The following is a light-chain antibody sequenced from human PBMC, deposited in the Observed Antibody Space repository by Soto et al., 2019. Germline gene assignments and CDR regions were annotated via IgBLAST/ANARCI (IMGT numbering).Light chain of an antibody. Sequence: EIVLTQSPGTLSLSPGERATLSCRASQTVSSSFLAWYQQKPGQAPGLLIYGASSRATGIPDRFSGSGSGTDFTLTISRLEPEDFAVYYCQQYGSSPPWTFXQGTKVDIK. J-gene: IGKJ1*01. CDR1: QTVSSSF. V-gene: IGKV3-20*01. CDR2: GAS. CDR3: QQYGSSPPWT.